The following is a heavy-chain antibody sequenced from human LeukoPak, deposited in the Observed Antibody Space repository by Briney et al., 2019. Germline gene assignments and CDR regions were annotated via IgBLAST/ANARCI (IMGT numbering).Heavy chain of an antibody. J-gene: IGHJ1*01. Sequence: KPSETLSLTCTVSGGSISSSNYYWGWIRQPPGKGLEWIGNIFYSGSTHYNPSLKSRVTMSVDTSKNQFSLKLTSVTATDTAVYYCARHHSRYYYDSDGYYPENFHHWGQGTLVTVSS. CDR1: GGSISSSNYY. V-gene: IGHV4-39*01. CDR2: IFYSGST. D-gene: IGHD3-22*01. CDR3: ARHHSRYYYDSDGYYPENFHH.